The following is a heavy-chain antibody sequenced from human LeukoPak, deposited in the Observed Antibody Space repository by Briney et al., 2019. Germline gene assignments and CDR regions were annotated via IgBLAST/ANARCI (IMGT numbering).Heavy chain of an antibody. CDR1: GYTFTTYD. Sequence: ASVKVSCKASGYTFTTYDITWVRQATGQGLEWMGWMNPNSGNTAYAQKFQGRVTITRNTSISTAYMELSSLRSEDTAVYYCARDPVSSSGWYRGTIDYWGQGTLVTVSS. CDR2: MNPNSGNT. CDR3: ARDPVSSSGWYRGTIDY. V-gene: IGHV1-8*03. J-gene: IGHJ4*02. D-gene: IGHD6-19*01.